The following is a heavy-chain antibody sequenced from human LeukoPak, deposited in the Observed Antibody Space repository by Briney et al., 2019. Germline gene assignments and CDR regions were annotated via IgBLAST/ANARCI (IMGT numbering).Heavy chain of an antibody. CDR1: GGSISSYY. D-gene: IGHD5-12*01. CDR3: ARDLPDYSGAFDI. CDR2: IYYSGST. J-gene: IGHJ3*02. V-gene: IGHV4-59*01. Sequence: SETLSLTCTVSGGSISSYYWSWIRQPPGKGLEWIGYIYYSGSTNYNPSLKSRVTISVDTSKNQFSLKLSSVTAADTAVYYCARDLPDYSGAFDIWGQGTMVTVSS.